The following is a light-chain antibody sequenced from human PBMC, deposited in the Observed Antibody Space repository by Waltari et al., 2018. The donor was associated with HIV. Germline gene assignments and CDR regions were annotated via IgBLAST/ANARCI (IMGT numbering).Light chain of an antibody. J-gene: IGLJ3*02. CDR3: GAWDSGLSAWV. V-gene: IGLV1-51*01. CDR1: SSNIGNDY. CDR2: DKN. Sequence: SVLTQPPSVSAAPGQKVTISCSGSSSNIGNDYVTWYQQFPGTAHKRLIYDKNKRPSGIPDRFSGTKSGTSATLGITGLQTGDEAGYYCGAWDSGLSAWVFGGGTKLTVL.